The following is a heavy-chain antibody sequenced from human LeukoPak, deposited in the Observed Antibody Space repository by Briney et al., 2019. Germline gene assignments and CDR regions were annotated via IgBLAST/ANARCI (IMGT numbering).Heavy chain of an antibody. J-gene: IGHJ6*02. CDR3: ARATWIQQWVSPMDV. CDR1: GFTFSSYA. Sequence: QAGGSLRLSCAASGFTFSSYAMHWVRQAPGKGLEWVAVISYDGSNKYYADSVKGQFTISRDNSKNTLYLQMNSLRAEDTAVYYCARATWIQQWVSPMDVWGQGTTVTVPS. CDR2: ISYDGSNK. D-gene: IGHD5-18*01. V-gene: IGHV3-30-3*01.